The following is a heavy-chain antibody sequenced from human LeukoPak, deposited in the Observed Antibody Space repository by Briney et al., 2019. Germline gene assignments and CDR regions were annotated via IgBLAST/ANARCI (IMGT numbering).Heavy chain of an antibody. CDR1: GGSINDHA. J-gene: IGHJ6*02. CDR3: ARLSRIATAGAYSYHSLDI. Sequence: SETLSLTCTVSGGSINDHAWCWIRRPPGRGLEWIGCVYYTGSSEYNAPLKSRLTISTDTSNNQPSLKVTSVTAADTAIYSCARLSRIATAGAYSYHSLDIWGQGTTVTVSS. D-gene: IGHD6-13*01. V-gene: IGHV4-59*11. CDR2: VYYTGSS.